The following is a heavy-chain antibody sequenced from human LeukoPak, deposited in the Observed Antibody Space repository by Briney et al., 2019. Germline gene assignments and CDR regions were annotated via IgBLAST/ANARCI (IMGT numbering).Heavy chain of an antibody. Sequence: ASVKVSCKASGYTFISYGISWVRQAPGQGLEWMGWISVYDGNTYFAQKFQGRASMTADTATGAAYMELRRLRSDDTAVYYCVRDFNYAPDFWGQGTLVTVSS. CDR2: ISVYDGNT. J-gene: IGHJ4*02. V-gene: IGHV1-18*01. D-gene: IGHD4-11*01. CDR1: GYTFISYG. CDR3: VRDFNYAPDF.